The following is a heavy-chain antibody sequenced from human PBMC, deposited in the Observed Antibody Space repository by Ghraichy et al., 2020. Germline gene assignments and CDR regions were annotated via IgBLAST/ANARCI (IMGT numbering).Heavy chain of an antibody. D-gene: IGHD3-16*02. CDR3: ARDLVGSDYVWGSYRNYYFDY. J-gene: IGHJ4*02. CDR2: INAGNGNT. CDR1: GYTFTSYA. Sequence: ASVKVSCKASGYTFTSYAMHWVRQAPGQRLEWMGWINAGNGNTKYSQKFQGRITITRDTSASTAYMELSSLRSENTAVYYCARDLVGSDYVWGSYRNYYFDYWGQGTLVTVSS. V-gene: IGHV1-3*01.